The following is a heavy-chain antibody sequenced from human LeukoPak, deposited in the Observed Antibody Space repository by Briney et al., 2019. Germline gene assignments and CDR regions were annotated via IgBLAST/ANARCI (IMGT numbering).Heavy chain of an antibody. CDR2: ISSSSSTI. CDR3: ARETGFPDHAFDI. J-gene: IGHJ3*02. CDR1: GFTFSSYS. D-gene: IGHD3-10*01. V-gene: IGHV3-48*01. Sequence: PGGSLRLSCAASGFTFSSYSMNWVRQAPGKGLEWVPYISSSSSTIYYADSVKGRFTISRDNAKNSLYLQMNSLRAEDTAVYYCARETGFPDHAFDIWGQGTMVTVSS.